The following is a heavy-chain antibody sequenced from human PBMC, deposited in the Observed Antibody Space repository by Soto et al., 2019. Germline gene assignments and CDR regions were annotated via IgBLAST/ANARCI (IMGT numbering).Heavy chain of an antibody. V-gene: IGHV1-46*01. D-gene: IGHD2-15*01. CDR1: GYTFTSYY. Sequence: ASVKVSCKASGYTFTSYYMHWVRQAPGQGLEWMGIINPSGGSTSYAQRFQGRVTMTRDTSTSTVYMELSSLRSEDTAVYYCARLPHYCSGGSLCFDYWGQGTLVTVSS. CDR2: INPSGGST. CDR3: ARLPHYCSGGSLCFDY. J-gene: IGHJ4*02.